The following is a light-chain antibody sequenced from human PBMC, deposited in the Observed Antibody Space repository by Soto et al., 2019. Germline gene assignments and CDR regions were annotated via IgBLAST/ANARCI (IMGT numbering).Light chain of an antibody. Sequence: DIQLTQSPSSLSASVGDRVTITCQASQDSSNYLNWYQQKPGKAPRLLIFDAFSLDTGVPSRFSGSGSGTDFTFTISSLQPEDIAAYYCQQYESFPITFGQGTRLEIK. CDR3: QQYESFPIT. CDR2: DAF. CDR1: QDSSNY. J-gene: IGKJ5*01. V-gene: IGKV1-33*01.